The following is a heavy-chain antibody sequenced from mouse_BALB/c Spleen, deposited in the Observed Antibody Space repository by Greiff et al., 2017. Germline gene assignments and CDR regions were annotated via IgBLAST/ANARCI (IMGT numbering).Heavy chain of an antibody. V-gene: IGHV1-87*01. CDR1: GYTFTSYW. Sequence: QVQLQQSGAELARPGASVKLSCKASGYTFTSYWMQWVKQRPGQGLEWIGAIYPGDGDTRYTQKFKGKATLTADKSSSTAYMQLSSLASEDSAVYYCARTGNSFDYWGQGTTLTVSS. CDR3: ARTGNSFDY. CDR2: IYPGDGDT. J-gene: IGHJ2*01.